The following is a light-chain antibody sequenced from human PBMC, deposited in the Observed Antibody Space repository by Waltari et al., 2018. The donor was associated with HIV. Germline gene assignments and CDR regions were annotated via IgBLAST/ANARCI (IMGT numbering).Light chain of an antibody. J-gene: IGLJ1*01. CDR1: STDLGAYNH. CDR3: SSYTTSSTYV. V-gene: IGLV2-14*01. CDR2: QVK. Sequence: QSALAQPASVSGSPGQSITISCTGTSTDLGAYNHVSWYQKHPDRAPKVIIYQVKSPPSGVSDRFSGSKSGNTASLTISGLQAEDEADYYCSSYTTSSTYVFGRGTTVSVL.